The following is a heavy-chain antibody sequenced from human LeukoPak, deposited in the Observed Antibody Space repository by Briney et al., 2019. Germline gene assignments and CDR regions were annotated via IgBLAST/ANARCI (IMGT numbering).Heavy chain of an antibody. V-gene: IGHV1-46*01. D-gene: IGHD2-15*01. J-gene: IGHJ5*02. CDR3: ARVSGGYCSGGSCPKGWFDP. Sequence: ASVKVSCKASGYTFTSYYMHWVRQAPGQGLEWMGIINPSGGSTSYAQKFQDRVTMTRDTSTSTVYMELSSLRSEDTAVYYCARVSGGYCSGGSCPKGWFDPWGQGTLVTVSS. CDR2: INPSGGST. CDR1: GYTFTSYY.